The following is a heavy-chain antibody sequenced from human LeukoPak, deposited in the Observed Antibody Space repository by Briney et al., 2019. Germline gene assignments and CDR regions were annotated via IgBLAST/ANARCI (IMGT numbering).Heavy chain of an antibody. J-gene: IGHJ4*02. D-gene: IGHD2-15*01. CDR3: AKDSSANY. Sequence: PGGSLRLSCAASGFTFKTYWMHWVRQAPGKGLVWVSHSNSDGSSTSYADSVRGRFTISRDNAKNTLYLQMNSLRAEDTAVYYCAKDSSANYWGQGTLVTVSS. CDR2: SNSDGSST. CDR1: GFTFKTYW. V-gene: IGHV3-74*01.